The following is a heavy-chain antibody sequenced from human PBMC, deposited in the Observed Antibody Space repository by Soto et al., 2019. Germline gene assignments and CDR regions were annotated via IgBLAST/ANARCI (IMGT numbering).Heavy chain of an antibody. J-gene: IGHJ4*02. CDR2: IYYSGST. V-gene: IGHV4-31*03. D-gene: IGHD4-17*01. Sequence: TSETLSLTCTVSGGSISSGGYYWSWIRQHPGKGLEWIGYIYYSGSTYYNPSLKSRVTISVDTSKNQFSLKLSSVTAADTAVYYCARSQDEPSQYGDLFDYWGQGTLVTVSS. CDR3: ARSQDEPSQYGDLFDY. CDR1: GGSISSGGYY.